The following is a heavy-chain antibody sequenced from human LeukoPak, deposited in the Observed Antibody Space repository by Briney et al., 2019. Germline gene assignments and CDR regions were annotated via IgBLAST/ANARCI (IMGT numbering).Heavy chain of an antibody. V-gene: IGHV3-30*02. CDR2: ILYDGSNK. CDR3: ARPYCSGGSCYSGHFDY. J-gene: IGHJ4*02. Sequence: PGGSLRLSCAASVFTFSSYGIHWARQAPGKGLEWVAFILYDGSNKFYADSVKGRFTISKDNSKNTLYLQMNSLRAEDTAVYYCARPYCSGGSCYSGHFDYWGQGTLVTVSS. D-gene: IGHD2-15*01. CDR1: VFTFSSYG.